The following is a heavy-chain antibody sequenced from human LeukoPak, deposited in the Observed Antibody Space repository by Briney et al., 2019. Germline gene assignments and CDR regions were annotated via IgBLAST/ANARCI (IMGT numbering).Heavy chain of an antibody. CDR3: ARDTIAAAGTGYFQH. CDR2: IYYSGST. Sequence: SETLSLTCTVSGGPISSYYWSWIRQPPGKGLEWIGYIYYSGSTNYNPSLKSRISISVDTSKNQFSLKLSSVTAADTAVYYCARDTIAAAGTGYFQHWGQGTLVTVSS. D-gene: IGHD6-13*01. V-gene: IGHV4-59*12. J-gene: IGHJ1*01. CDR1: GGPISSYY.